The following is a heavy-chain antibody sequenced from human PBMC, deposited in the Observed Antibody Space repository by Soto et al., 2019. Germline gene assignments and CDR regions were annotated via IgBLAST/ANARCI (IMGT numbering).Heavy chain of an antibody. V-gene: IGHV1-46*01. CDR1: GDTFTDYY. J-gene: IGHJ4*02. Sequence: QVQLMQSGAEVKKPGASVKVSCKASGDTFTDYYIHWVRQAPGQGLEWMGTVNPSGGHTTYAQHFLGRVTPTRDTSTSTLYMKHTSQTSDDTAIYYCARGGHVGVVTAALDYWGQGPLVPVSS. CDR2: VNPSGGHT. D-gene: IGHD2-21*02. CDR3: ARGGHVGVVTAALDY.